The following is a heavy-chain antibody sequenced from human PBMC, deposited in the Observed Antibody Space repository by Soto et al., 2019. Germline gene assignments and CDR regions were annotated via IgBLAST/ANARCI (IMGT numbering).Heavy chain of an antibody. CDR1: GGTFSSYA. CDR2: IIPIFGTA. V-gene: IGHV1-69*13. J-gene: IGHJ2*01. CDR3: ARVKLDCSGGSCYSRYWYFDL. Sequence: SVKVSCKASGGTFSSYAISWVRQAPGQGLEWMGGIIPIFGTANYAQKFQGRVTITADESTSTAYMELSSLRSEDTAVYYCARVKLDCSGGSCYSRYWYFDLWGRGTLVTVSS. D-gene: IGHD2-15*01.